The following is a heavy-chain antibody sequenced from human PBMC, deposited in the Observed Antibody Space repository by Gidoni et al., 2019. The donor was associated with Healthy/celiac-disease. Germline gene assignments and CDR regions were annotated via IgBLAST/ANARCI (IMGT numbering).Heavy chain of an antibody. Sequence: QVQLVQSGAEVKKPGASVKVSCKASGYTFTSYYMHGVRQAPGQELEWMGIINPSGGSTSYAQKCQGRVNMTRDTSTSTVYMELSSLRSEDTAVYYCARGRDGYPAWVYWGQGTLVTVSS. CDR1: GYTFTSYY. CDR2: INPSGGST. D-gene: IGHD5-12*01. CDR3: ARGRDGYPAWVY. V-gene: IGHV1-46*01. J-gene: IGHJ4*02.